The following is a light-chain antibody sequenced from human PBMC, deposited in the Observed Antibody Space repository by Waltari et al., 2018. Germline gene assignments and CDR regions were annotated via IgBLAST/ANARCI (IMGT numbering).Light chain of an antibody. J-gene: IGLJ2*01. V-gene: IGLV2-23*01. CDR2: EGS. CDR3: CSYASGSTII. CDR1: SNDVGSYTL. Sequence: QSALTQPASVSGSPGQSITISCTGTSNDVGSYTLVSWYQRHPVKAPELLIYEGSKRPSGVSNRFSGSKSGNTASLTISGLQAEDEADYFCCSYASGSTIIFGGGTKLTVL.